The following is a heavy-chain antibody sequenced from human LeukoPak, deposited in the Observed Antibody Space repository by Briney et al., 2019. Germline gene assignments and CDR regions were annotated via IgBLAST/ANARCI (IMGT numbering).Heavy chain of an antibody. CDR1: GYTLTELS. CDR3: ATDSRGQWLVRRAFDI. J-gene: IGHJ3*02. V-gene: IGHV1-24*01. CDR2: FDPEDGET. Sequence: ASVTVSCKVSGYTLTELSMHWVRQAPGKGLEWMGGFDPEDGETIYAQKFQGRVTMTEDTSTDTAYMELSSLRSEDTAVYYCATDSRGQWLVRRAFDIWGQGTMVTVSS. D-gene: IGHD6-19*01.